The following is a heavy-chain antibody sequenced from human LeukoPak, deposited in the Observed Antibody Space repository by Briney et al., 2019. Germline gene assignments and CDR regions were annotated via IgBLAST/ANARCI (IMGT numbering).Heavy chain of an antibody. Sequence: GPSVKVSCNVSGYTLTELSMHWVRQAPGKAREFKGGFDPEDGDTIYAQKSEGRDKITADKSKSTAYMELRSLRSEGPAVYYCARGVRVPQYNWFDPWGQRTLVPVSS. CDR2: FDPEDGDT. J-gene: IGHJ5*02. CDR1: GYTLTELS. CDR3: ARGVRVPQYNWFDP. D-gene: IGHD2-2*01. V-gene: IGHV1-24*01.